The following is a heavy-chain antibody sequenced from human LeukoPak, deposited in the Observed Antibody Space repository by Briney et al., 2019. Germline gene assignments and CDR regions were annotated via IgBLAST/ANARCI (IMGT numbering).Heavy chain of an antibody. Sequence: SETLSLTCAVYGGSFSGYYWSWIRQPPGKGLEWIGEINHSGSTNYNPSLKSRVTISVDTSKNQFSLELSSVTAADTAVYYCARAFRADYGDLYYFDYWGQGTLVTVSS. V-gene: IGHV4-34*01. CDR3: ARAFRADYGDLYYFDY. CDR1: GGSFSGYY. CDR2: INHSGST. J-gene: IGHJ4*02. D-gene: IGHD4-17*01.